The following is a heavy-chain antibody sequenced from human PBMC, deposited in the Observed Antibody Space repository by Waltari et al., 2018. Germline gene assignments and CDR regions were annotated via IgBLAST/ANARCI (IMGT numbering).Heavy chain of an antibody. Sequence: EVQLVESGGGLVQPGGSLRLSCAASGFTFSSYSMNWVRQAPGKGLECVSYISSSRSTIYYADSVKGRFTISRDNAKNSLYLQMNSLRAEDTAVYYCARGKLASLGNYWGQGTLVTVSS. V-gene: IGHV3-48*01. J-gene: IGHJ4*02. CDR3: ARGKLASLGNY. CDR1: GFTFSSYS. D-gene: IGHD3-16*02. CDR2: ISSSRSTI.